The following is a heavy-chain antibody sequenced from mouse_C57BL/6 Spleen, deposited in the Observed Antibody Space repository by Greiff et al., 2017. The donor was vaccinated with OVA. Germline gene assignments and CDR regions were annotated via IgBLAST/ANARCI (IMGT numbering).Heavy chain of an antibody. CDR2: INYDGSST. Sequence: EVQLVESEGGLVQPGSSMKLSCTASGFTFSDYYMAWVRQVPEKGLEWVANINYDGSSTYYLDSLKSRFIISRDNAKNILYLQMSSLKSEDTATYYCAREGYDYDGGFAYWGQGTLVTVSA. CDR1: GFTFSDYY. D-gene: IGHD2-4*01. CDR3: AREGYDYDGGFAY. V-gene: IGHV5-16*01. J-gene: IGHJ3*01.